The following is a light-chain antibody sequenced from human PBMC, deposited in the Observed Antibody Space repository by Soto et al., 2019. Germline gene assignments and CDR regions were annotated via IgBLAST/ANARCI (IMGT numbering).Light chain of an antibody. Sequence: DIQLTQSPSFLSASVGDRVTITCRASQGISSYLGWYQQKPGKAPKLLIYAASTLEGGVPSRFSGSGSGTEFTLTISSLQPEDFATYYCQQLNTYPLTFGPGTKVDIK. CDR3: QQLNTYPLT. CDR1: QGISSY. CDR2: AAS. J-gene: IGKJ3*01. V-gene: IGKV1-9*01.